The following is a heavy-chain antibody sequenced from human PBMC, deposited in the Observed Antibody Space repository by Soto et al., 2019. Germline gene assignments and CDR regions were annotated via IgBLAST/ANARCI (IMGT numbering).Heavy chain of an antibody. CDR3: ALIILGRAETGQRY. CDR1: GFTFSDYW. V-gene: IGHV3-7*01. D-gene: IGHD3-10*01. CDR2: IKQDGTEK. Sequence: EVQLVESGGGLVQPGGSLRLSCAASGFTFSDYWMNWVRRAPGKGLEWLANIKQDGTEKYYVDSVKGRFTISRDNAKNSLYLPMNSLRGEDTAVYYWALIILGRAETGQRYLGQGTLVTVSS. J-gene: IGHJ4*02.